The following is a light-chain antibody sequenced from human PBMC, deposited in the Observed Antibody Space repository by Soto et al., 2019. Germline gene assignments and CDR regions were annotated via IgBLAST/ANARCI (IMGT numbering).Light chain of an antibody. J-gene: IGKJ1*01. CDR3: QQYNNWPPT. Sequence: EVVLTQSPGTLSLSPGEGATLSCRASQSIISSYLAWYQHKPGQAPRLLIYGVSSRATGVPDRFSGSGSGTDFTLTISRLEPEDFTVYFCQQYNNWPPTFGQGTKVDIK. V-gene: IGKV3-20*01. CDR2: GVS. CDR1: QSIISSY.